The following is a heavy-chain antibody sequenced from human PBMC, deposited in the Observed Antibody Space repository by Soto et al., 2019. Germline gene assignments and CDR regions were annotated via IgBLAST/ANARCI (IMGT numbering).Heavy chain of an antibody. CDR3: ARGLYHDSSGYYSDSFDI. V-gene: IGHV1-18*01. CDR1: GYTFTSYG. CDR2: ISAYNGNT. D-gene: IGHD3-22*01. Sequence: QVQLVQSGAEVKKPGASVKVSCKASGYTFTSYGISWVRQAPGQGLEWMGWISAYNGNTNYAQKLQGRVTMTTDTSTSTAYMELRSLRSDDTAVYYCARGLYHDSSGYYSDSFDIWGQGTMVTVSS. J-gene: IGHJ3*02.